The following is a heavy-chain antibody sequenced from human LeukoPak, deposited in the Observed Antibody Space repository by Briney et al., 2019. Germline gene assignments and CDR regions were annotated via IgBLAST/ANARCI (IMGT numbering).Heavy chain of an antibody. J-gene: IGHJ6*03. V-gene: IGHV4-34*01. Sequence: SEILSLTCAVFGGSFSGYSCSWIRPPPRKGLGWVGAINNIGRTNYNPPLKSRVTISEDTSKTQFSRKLSSVTAGDMAVYYSARGDCNSRYYYYYYYMDVWGKGTTVTVSS. CDR2: INNIGRT. CDR3: ARGDCNSRYYYYYYYMDV. CDR1: GGSFSGYS. D-gene: IGHD2/OR15-2a*01.